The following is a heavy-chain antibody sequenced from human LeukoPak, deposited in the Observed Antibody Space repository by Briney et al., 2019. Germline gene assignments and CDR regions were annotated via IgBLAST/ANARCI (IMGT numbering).Heavy chain of an antibody. D-gene: IGHD3-10*01. V-gene: IGHV4-30-2*01. CDR3: ARAVGLLWFGELLNYGMDV. J-gene: IGHJ6*04. CDR2: IYHSGST. Sequence: SSETLSLTCAVSGGSISSGGYSWSWIRQPPGKGLEWIGYIYHSGSTYYHPSLKSRVTISVDRSKNQFSLKLSSVTAADTAVYYCARAVGLLWFGELLNYGMDVWGKGTTVTVSS. CDR1: GGSISSGGYS.